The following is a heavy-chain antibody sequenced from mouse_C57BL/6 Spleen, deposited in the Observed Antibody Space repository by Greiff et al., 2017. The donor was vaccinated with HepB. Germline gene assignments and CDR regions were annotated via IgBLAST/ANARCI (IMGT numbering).Heavy chain of an antibody. CDR1: GYSITSGYY. Sequence: EVHLVESGPGLVKPSQSLSLTCSVTGYSITSGYYWNWIRQFPGNKLEWMGYISYDGSNNYNPSLKNRISITRDTSKNQFFLKLNSVTTEDTATYYCAREDQGGFDYWGQGTTLTVSS. J-gene: IGHJ2*01. CDR2: ISYDGSN. V-gene: IGHV3-6*01. CDR3: AREDQGGFDY.